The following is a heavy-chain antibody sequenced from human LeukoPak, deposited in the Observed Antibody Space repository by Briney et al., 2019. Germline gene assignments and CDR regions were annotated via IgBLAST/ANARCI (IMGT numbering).Heavy chain of an antibody. CDR1: GFTFSSYA. D-gene: IGHD1-26*01. CDR3: ARDSSGTHPGYFDY. V-gene: IGHV3-30-3*01. Sequence: GGSLRLSCAASGFTFSSYAMHWVRQAPGKGLEWVAVISYDGSNKYYADSVKGRFTISRDNSKNTLYLQMNSLRAEDTAVYYCARDSSGTHPGYFDYWGQGTLVTVSS. J-gene: IGHJ4*02. CDR2: ISYDGSNK.